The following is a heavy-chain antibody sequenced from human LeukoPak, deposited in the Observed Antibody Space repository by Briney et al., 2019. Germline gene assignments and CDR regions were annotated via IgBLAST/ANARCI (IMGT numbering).Heavy chain of an antibody. J-gene: IGHJ4*02. CDR1: GFTFNTYR. CDR2: ISSGASTI. Sequence: PGGSLRLPCAASGFTFNTYRMNWVRQAPGKGLEWVSYISSGASTIYYADSVKGRFSISRDNAKNSLYLQMNSLRVEDTAVYYCARDQGDYWGQGTLVTVSS. V-gene: IGHV3-48*01. CDR3: ARDQGDY.